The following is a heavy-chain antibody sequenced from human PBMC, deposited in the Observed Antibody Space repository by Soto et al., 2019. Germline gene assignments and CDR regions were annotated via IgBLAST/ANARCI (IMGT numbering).Heavy chain of an antibody. Sequence: ASVKVSCKASGYTFTTYYIHWVRQAPGQGLERMGIINPSSGSAGYAQKFQVSVTMTRDTPTSTFYMELSSLRSEDTAVYYCSRGNCLPYYYYGLDVWGQGTTVTVSS. D-gene: IGHD1-1*01. V-gene: IGHV1-46*03. CDR1: GYTFTTYY. CDR3: SRGNCLPYYYYGLDV. CDR2: INPSSGSA. J-gene: IGHJ6*02.